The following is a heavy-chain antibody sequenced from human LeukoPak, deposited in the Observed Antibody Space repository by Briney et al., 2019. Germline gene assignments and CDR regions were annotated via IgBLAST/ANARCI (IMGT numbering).Heavy chain of an antibody. V-gene: IGHV3-7*01. J-gene: IGHJ4*02. CDR3: ARVPRAERFLEWLD. D-gene: IGHD3-3*01. Sequence: PGGSLRLSCAASGFTFSSTGMHWVRQAPGKGLEWVAKIKQDGSEKYYVDSVKGRFTISRDNAKNSLYLQMNSLRAEDTAVYYCARVPRAERFLEWLDWGQGTLVTVSS. CDR2: IKQDGSEK. CDR1: GFTFSSTG.